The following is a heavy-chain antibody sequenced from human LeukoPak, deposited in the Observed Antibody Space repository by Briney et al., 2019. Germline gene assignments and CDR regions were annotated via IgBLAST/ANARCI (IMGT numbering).Heavy chain of an antibody. CDR3: ARGSGSFDY. D-gene: IGHD6-19*01. J-gene: IGHJ4*02. V-gene: IGHV4-59*08. CDR2: VYYSGST. CDR1: GGSISSFY. Sequence: SETLSLTCTVAGGSISSFYWSWIRQSPGKGLEWIGYVYYSGSTDYNPSLKSRVTISVDTSEISLRLSSVTAADTAVYYCARGSGSFDYWGQGTPVTVSS.